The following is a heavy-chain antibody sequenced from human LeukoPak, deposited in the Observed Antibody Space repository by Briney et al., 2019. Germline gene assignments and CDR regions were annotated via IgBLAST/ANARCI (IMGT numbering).Heavy chain of an antibody. J-gene: IGHJ4*02. CDR2: IYYSGST. D-gene: IGHD3-16*01. CDR3: AKVTYDYFDY. V-gene: IGHV4-59*01. Sequence: PSETLSLTCTVSGGSISSYYWSWIRQPPGKGLEWIGYIYYSGSTNYNPSLKSRVTISVDTSKNQFSLKLSSVTAADTAVYYCAKVTYDYFDYWGQGTLVTVSS. CDR1: GGSISSYY.